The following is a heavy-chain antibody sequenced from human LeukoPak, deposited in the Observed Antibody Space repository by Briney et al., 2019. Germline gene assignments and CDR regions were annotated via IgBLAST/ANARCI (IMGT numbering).Heavy chain of an antibody. Sequence: GASVKVSCKASGGTFSSYAISWVRQAPGQGLEWMGGIIPIFGTANYAQKFQGRVTITADESTSTAYMELSSLRSEDTAVYYCARVLGYCSSTSCYTAVQAYDYWGQGTLVTVSS. D-gene: IGHD2-2*02. CDR1: GGTFSSYA. V-gene: IGHV1-69*01. CDR2: IIPIFGTA. CDR3: ARVLGYCSSTSCYTAVQAYDY. J-gene: IGHJ4*02.